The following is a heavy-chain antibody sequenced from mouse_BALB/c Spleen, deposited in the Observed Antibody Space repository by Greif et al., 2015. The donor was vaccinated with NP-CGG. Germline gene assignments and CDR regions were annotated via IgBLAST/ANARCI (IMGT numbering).Heavy chain of an antibody. CDR2: IYPGNSDT. Sequence: EVQLQQSGTVLARPGASVKMSCKASGYTFTSYWMHWVKQRPGQGLEWIGAIYPGNSDTSYNQKFKGKAKLTAVTSTSTAYMELSSLTNEDSAVYYCTRRFYYGYRYWYFDVWGAGTTVTVSS. J-gene: IGHJ1*01. D-gene: IGHD1-2*01. CDR3: TRRFYYGYRYWYFDV. V-gene: IGHV1-5*01. CDR1: GYTFTSYW.